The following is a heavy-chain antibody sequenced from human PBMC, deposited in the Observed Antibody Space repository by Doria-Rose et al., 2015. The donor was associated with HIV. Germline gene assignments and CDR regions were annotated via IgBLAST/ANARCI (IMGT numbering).Heavy chain of an antibody. CDR3: ATGVTLDY. CDR1: GFTFSSHR. Sequence: EVQLVESGGGLVRPGGSLRLSCATSGFTFSSHRINWVRQAPANGLEWVASISSTSAYISYADSVRGRFTIPRDNARNSLYLQMDSLRAEDTAIYYCATGVTLDYWGQGTLATVSS. D-gene: IGHD3-10*01. CDR2: ISSTSAYI. V-gene: IGHV3-21*01. J-gene: IGHJ4*02.